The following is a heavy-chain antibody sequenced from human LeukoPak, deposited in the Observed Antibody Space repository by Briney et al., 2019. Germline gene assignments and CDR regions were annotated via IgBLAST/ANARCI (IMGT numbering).Heavy chain of an antibody. Sequence: PSETLSLTCTVSGGSISSGDYYWSWIRQPPGKGLEWIGYIYYSGSTYYNPSLKSRVTISVDTSKNQFSLKLSSVTAADTAVYYCVGSNVLLWFGDNWFDPWGQGTLVTVSS. J-gene: IGHJ5*02. CDR3: VGSNVLLWFGDNWFDP. D-gene: IGHD3-10*01. CDR2: IYYSGST. V-gene: IGHV4-30-4*01. CDR1: GGSISSGDYY.